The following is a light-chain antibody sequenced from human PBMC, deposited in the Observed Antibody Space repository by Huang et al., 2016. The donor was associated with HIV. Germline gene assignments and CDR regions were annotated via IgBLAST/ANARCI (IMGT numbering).Light chain of an antibody. CDR1: QRVSSY. CDR2: DAS. V-gene: IGKV3-11*01. J-gene: IGKJ1*01. Sequence: EIVLTQSPATLSLSPGERATLSCRARQRVSSYLAWYQQKPGQAPRLLIYDASNRATGIPARFSGSGSGTDFTLTISSLEPEDFAVYHCQQRSNWPRTFGQGTKVEIK. CDR3: QQRSNWPRT.